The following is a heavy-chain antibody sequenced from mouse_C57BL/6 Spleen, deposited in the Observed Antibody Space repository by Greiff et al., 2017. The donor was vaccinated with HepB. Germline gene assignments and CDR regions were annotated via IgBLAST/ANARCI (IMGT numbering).Heavy chain of an antibody. CDR3: ARWGDGYYVGFAY. CDR1: GYTFTSYW. D-gene: IGHD2-3*01. CDR2: IYPGSGST. V-gene: IGHV1-55*01. J-gene: IGHJ3*01. Sequence: QVQLKQPGAELVKPGASVKMSCKASGYTFTSYWITWVKQRPGQGLEWIGDIYPGSGSTNYNEKFKSKATLTVDTSSSTAYMQLSSLTSEDSAVYFCARWGDGYYVGFAYWGQGTLVTVSA.